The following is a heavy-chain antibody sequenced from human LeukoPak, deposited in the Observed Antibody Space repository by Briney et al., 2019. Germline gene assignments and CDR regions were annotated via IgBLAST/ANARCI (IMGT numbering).Heavy chain of an antibody. J-gene: IGHJ4*02. V-gene: IGHV3-23*01. CDR2: ISGSGGST. CDR1: GFTFSSYA. CDR3: AIPPPSGDYWGYYFDY. Sequence: PGGSLRLSCAASGFTFSSYAMSWVRQAPGKGLEWVSAISGSGGSTYYADSVKGRFTISRDNSKNTLYLQMNGLRAEDTAVYYCAIPPPSGDYWGYYFDYWGQGTLVTVSS. D-gene: IGHD4-17*01.